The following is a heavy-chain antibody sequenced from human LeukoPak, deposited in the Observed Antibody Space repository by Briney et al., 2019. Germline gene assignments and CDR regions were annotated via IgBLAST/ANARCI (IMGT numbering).Heavy chain of an antibody. CDR2: IIPIFGTA. CDR1: GGTFSSYA. Sequence: SVKVSCKASGGTFSSYAISWVRQAPGQGLEWMGGIIPIFGTANYAQKFQGRVTIIADESTSTAYMELSSLRSEDTAVYYCARGVVGATTGAYPFDYWGRGTLVTVSS. CDR3: ARGVVGATTGAYPFDY. V-gene: IGHV1-69*13. J-gene: IGHJ4*02. D-gene: IGHD1-26*01.